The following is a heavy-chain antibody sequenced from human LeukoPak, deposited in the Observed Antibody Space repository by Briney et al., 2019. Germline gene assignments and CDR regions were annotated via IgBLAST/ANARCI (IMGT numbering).Heavy chain of an antibody. CDR1: VLSVSSKY. J-gene: IGHJ6*03. D-gene: IGHD1-1*01. Sequence: GGSLRLSCAASVLSVSSKYTSWVRHAPGKGLEWVSCIFSGNSAYHADSVKGRFPLPRDNSKNPLYLQMNSLRPEDTAVYFCASLTTTTHYYYMDVWGKGTTVTVSS. V-gene: IGHV3-53*01. CDR3: ASLTTTTHYYYMDV. CDR2: IFSGNSA.